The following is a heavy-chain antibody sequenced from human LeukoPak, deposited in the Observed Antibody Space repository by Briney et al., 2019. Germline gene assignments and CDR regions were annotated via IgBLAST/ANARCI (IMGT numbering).Heavy chain of an antibody. D-gene: IGHD2-2*01. V-gene: IGHV3-23*01. CDR3: TVVPAARNEIDY. J-gene: IGHJ4*02. CDR1: GFTFSSYA. Sequence: PGGSLRLSCAASGFTFSSYAMSWVRQSPGKGLGWVSAISGSGGSTYYADSVKGRFTISRDNSKNTLYLQMNSLRAEDTAVYYCTVVPAARNEIDYWGQGTLVTVSS. CDR2: ISGSGGST.